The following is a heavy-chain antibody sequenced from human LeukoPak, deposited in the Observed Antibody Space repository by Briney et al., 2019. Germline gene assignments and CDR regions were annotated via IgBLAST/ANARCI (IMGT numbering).Heavy chain of an antibody. D-gene: IGHD3-3*01. CDR2: IYYSGST. CDR1: GGSISSSSYY. V-gene: IGHV4-39*01. Sequence: PSETLSLTCTVSGGSISSSSYYWGWIRQPPGKGLEWIGSIYYSGSTYYNPSLKSRVTISVGTSKNQFSLKLSSVTAADTAVYYCARGSYDFWSGYPLGVWGKGTTVTVSS. CDR3: ARGSYDFWSGYPLGV. J-gene: IGHJ6*04.